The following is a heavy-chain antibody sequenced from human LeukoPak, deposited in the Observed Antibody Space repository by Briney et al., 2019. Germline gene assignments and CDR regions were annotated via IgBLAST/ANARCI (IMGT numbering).Heavy chain of an antibody. D-gene: IGHD3-22*01. CDR2: IYPGDSDT. Sequence: WIXXVREVPXXGLEGMGIIYPGDSDTRYSPSFQGQVTISADKSISTAYLQWSSLKASDTAMYYCARLYYDSSGYHHIPDYWGQGTLVTVSS. J-gene: IGHJ4*02. V-gene: IGHV5-51*01. CDR1: W. CDR3: ARLYYDSSGYHHIPDY.